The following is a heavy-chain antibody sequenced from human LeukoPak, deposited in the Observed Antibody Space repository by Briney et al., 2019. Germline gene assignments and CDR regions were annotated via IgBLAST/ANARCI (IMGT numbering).Heavy chain of an antibody. CDR3: ARKGSSGWIFDY. Sequence: SETLSLTCAVYGGSFSGYYWSWIRQPPGKGLEWIGYIYYSGSTNYNPSLKTRVTISVDTSKNQFSLKLSSVTAADTAVYYCARKGSSGWIFDYWGQGTLVTVSS. CDR2: IYYSGST. CDR1: GGSFSGYY. J-gene: IGHJ4*02. V-gene: IGHV4-59*08. D-gene: IGHD6-19*01.